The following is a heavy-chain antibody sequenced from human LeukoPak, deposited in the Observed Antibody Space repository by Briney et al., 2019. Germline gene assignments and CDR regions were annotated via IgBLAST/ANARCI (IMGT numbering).Heavy chain of an antibody. CDR2: IYHSGST. Sequence: SETLSLTCTVSGYSISSGYYWGWIRQPPGKGLEWIGSIYHSGSTYYNPSLKSRVTISVDTSKKQFSLKLSSVTAADTAVYYCARVRPTYYYYMDVWGKGTTVTVSS. CDR3: ARVRPTYYYYMDV. V-gene: IGHV4-38-2*02. J-gene: IGHJ6*03. CDR1: GYSISSGYY.